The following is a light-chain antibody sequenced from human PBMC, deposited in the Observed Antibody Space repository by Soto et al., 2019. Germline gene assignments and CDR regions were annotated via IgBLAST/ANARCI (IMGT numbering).Light chain of an antibody. Sequence: EIVLTQSPGTLSLSPGERATLSCRASQSVNTNLAWYQLKPGQAPRLLVYGASIRATGIPARFSGSGSGTDFTLTISSLEPEDFAVYYCQHRSNWPLTFGGGTKVDNK. CDR1: QSVNTN. CDR3: QHRSNWPLT. V-gene: IGKV3-11*01. J-gene: IGKJ4*01. CDR2: GAS.